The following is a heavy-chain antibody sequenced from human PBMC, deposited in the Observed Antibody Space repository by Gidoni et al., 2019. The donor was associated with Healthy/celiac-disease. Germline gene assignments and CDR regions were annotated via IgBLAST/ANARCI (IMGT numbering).Heavy chain of an antibody. D-gene: IGHD6-13*01. CDR1: VGPSCSSSYY. CDR3: ARLKGAAAGIYYFDY. V-gene: IGHV4-39*01. J-gene: IGHJ4*02. CDR2: IYYSGST. Sequence: QLQLLESGPGMVEPSETLPLACTVSVGPSCSSSYYWGWIRSHRVKGLEWIGSIYYSGSTYYYPSLQSRVTIAVNTSKNQFSLKLSTVNAADTAVYYSARLKGAAAGIYYFDYWGQGTLVTVSS.